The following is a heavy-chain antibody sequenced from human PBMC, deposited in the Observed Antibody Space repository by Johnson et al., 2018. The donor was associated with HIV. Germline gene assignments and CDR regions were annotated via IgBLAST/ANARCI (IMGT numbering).Heavy chain of an antibody. CDR2: ISSSGTAI. CDR1: GFTFNSYA. Sequence: VQLMESGGGVVQPGRSLRLSCAASGFTFNSYAMHWVRQAPGKGLEWISYISSSGTAIYYADSVKGRFTISRDNAKNSLYLQMNSLRAEDTAVYYCARDRGGVAAAKGDHDAFDIWGQGTMVTVSS. D-gene: IGHD6-13*01. V-gene: IGHV3-48*04. CDR3: ARDRGGVAAAKGDHDAFDI. J-gene: IGHJ3*02.